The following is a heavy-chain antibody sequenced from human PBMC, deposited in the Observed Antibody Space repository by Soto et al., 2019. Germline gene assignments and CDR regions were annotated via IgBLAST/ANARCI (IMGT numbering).Heavy chain of an antibody. CDR3: VTQRNGFDP. J-gene: IGHJ5*02. Sequence: QVQLVQSGAEVKEPGASVKVACKDSGYTFTDSYIHWVRQAPGQGLEWMGWIVADGGSTHYAQKFRGRVTLTRDPSVSTAYMDLSGLKYDDTAIYYCVTQRNGFDPWGQGTLVIGSS. CDR1: GYTFTDSY. CDR2: IVADGGST. D-gene: IGHD1-1*01. V-gene: IGHV1-2*02.